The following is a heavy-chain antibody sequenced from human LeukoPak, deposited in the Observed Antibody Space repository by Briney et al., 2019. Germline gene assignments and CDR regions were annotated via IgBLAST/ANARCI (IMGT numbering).Heavy chain of an antibody. CDR3: ARVRVYYYDSSGYYVSPDWFDP. CDR2: IYHSGST. D-gene: IGHD3-22*01. CDR1: GYSISSGYY. Sequence: SETLSLTCTVSGYSISSGYYWGWIRQPPGKGLEWIGSIYHSGSTYYNPSLKSRVTISVDTSKNQFSLKLSSVTAADTAVYYCARVRVYYYDSSGYYVSPDWFDPWGQGTLVTVSS. J-gene: IGHJ5*02. V-gene: IGHV4-38-2*02.